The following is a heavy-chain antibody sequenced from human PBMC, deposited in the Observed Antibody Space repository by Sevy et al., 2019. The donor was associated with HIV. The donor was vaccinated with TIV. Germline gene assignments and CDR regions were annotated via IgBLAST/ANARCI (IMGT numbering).Heavy chain of an antibody. CDR2: VYYSGST. V-gene: IGHV4-39*01. Sequence: SETLSLTCTVSGGSISSSSCYWGWIRQPPGKGLEWIGSVYYSGSTYYNPSLKSRVTISVDTSKNQFSLKLSSVTAADTAVYYCARRHSIFSFDPWGQRTLVTVSS. D-gene: IGHD3-9*01. CDR1: GGSISSSSCY. CDR3: ARRHSIFSFDP. J-gene: IGHJ5*02.